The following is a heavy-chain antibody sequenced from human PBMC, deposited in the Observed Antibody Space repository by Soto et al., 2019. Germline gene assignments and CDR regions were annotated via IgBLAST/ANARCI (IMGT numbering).Heavy chain of an antibody. Sequence: ASVKVSCKSSGYTFSGYHIHWVRQAPGQGLEWMGWIIPDSGGTNYAQKFQGRVTMTRDTSINTAYMEMRRLTSDDTAVYYCARETDFAFDYWGQRALVTVSS. V-gene: IGHV1-2*02. J-gene: IGHJ4*02. CDR3: ARETDFAFDY. D-gene: IGHD2-21*02. CDR1: GYTFSGYH. CDR2: IIPDSGGT.